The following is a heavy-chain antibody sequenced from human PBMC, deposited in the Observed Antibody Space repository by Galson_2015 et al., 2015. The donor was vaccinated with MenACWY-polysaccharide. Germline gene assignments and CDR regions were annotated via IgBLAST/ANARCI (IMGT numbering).Heavy chain of an antibody. V-gene: IGHV4-31*03. CDR1: GGSISSGGYY. D-gene: IGHD2-15*01. CDR3: ARDAGEGYCSGGSCPINWYFDL. J-gene: IGHJ2*01. Sequence: LSLTCTVSGGSISSGGYYWSWIRQNPGTGLEWIGYIYYRGSTYYNPSLKSRVTISVDTSKNQFSLKLSSVTAADTAVYYCARDAGEGYCSGGSCPINWYFDLWGRGTLVTVSS. CDR2: IYYRGST.